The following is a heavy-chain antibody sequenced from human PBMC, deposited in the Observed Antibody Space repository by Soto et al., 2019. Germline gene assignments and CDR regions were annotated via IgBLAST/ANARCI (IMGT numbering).Heavy chain of an antibody. J-gene: IGHJ4*02. Sequence: EVQLVESGGGLVKPGGSLRLSCAVSGLTFSNAWMTWVRQAPGKGLEWVGRIKSRTDGGTTDFAAPVTGRFTISGDDSKNTLYLQMNSLKTEGTAVYYCTTQYYYDSSGSFLSWGQGTLVTVAS. CDR3: TTQYYYDSSGSFLS. V-gene: IGHV3-15*01. CDR2: IKSRTDGGTT. D-gene: IGHD3-22*01. CDR1: GLTFSNAW.